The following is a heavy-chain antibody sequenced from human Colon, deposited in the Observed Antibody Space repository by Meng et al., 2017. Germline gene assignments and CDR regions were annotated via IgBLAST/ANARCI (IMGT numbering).Heavy chain of an antibody. Sequence: LQRQGSCPGLGQPSETLSLTCTVSGGSISSNGYYWDWVRQPPGKGLEWIGAIYHSGSTSYNPSLQSRVTMFVATSKNQFSLMLTSVTATDTAVYYCARRRGGSGRDCWGQGTLVTVSS. CDR3: ARRRGGSGRDC. J-gene: IGHJ4*02. CDR2: IYHSGST. CDR1: GGSISSNGYY. V-gene: IGHV4-39*01. D-gene: IGHD3-10*01.